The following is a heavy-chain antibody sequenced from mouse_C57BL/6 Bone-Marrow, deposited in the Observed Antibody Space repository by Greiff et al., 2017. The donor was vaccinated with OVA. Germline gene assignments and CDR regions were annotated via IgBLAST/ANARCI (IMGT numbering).Heavy chain of an antibody. CDR2: IYPGDGDT. D-gene: IGHD1-1*01. CDR1: GYAFSSSW. V-gene: IGHV1-82*01. J-gene: IGHJ2*01. CDR3: ARRVFYDFDY. Sequence: QVQLQQSGPELVKPGASVKISCKASGYAFSSSWMNWVKQRPGKGLEWIGRIYPGDGDTNYNGKFKGKATLTADKSSSTAYMQLSSLTSEDSAVYFCARRVFYDFDYWGQGTTLTVSS.